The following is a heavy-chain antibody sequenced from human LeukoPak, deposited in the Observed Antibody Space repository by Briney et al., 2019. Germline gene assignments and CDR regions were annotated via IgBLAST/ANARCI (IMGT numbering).Heavy chain of an antibody. CDR3: ARDYWYHDY. D-gene: IGHD2-2*01. V-gene: IGHV4-59*01. Sequence: SETLSLTCAVYGGSLSGYYWSWIRQPPGKGLEWIGYIYYSGSTNYNPSLKSRATISVDTSKNQFSLKLSAVTAADTAVDYCARDYWYHDYWGQGTLVTVSS. J-gene: IGHJ4*02. CDR2: IYYSGST. CDR1: GGSLSGYY.